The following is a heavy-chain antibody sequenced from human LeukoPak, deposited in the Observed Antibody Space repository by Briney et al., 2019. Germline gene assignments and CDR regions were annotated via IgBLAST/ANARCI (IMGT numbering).Heavy chain of an antibody. Sequence: PGGSLRLSCAASGFTFSSYSMNWVRQAPGKGLEWVSSISSSSSYIYYADSVKGRSTISRDNAKNLLYLQMNSLRAEDTAVYYCARAYYDSSGYCFDYWGQGTLVTVSS. D-gene: IGHD3-22*01. V-gene: IGHV3-21*01. CDR3: ARAYYDSSGYCFDY. CDR2: ISSSSSYI. J-gene: IGHJ4*02. CDR1: GFTFSSYS.